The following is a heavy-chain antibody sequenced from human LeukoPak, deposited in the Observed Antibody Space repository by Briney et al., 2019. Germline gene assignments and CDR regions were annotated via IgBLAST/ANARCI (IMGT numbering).Heavy chain of an antibody. CDR1: GGSISSYH. CDR3: ARAGNNCSFDY. J-gene: IGHJ4*02. Sequence: SETLSLTCTVSGGSISSYHWSWIRQPPGKGLEWIGYIYYSGSTNYNPSLKSRVTMAVDASKNQFSLKVSSVTAADTAVYYCARAGNNCSFDYWGQGTLVTVSS. D-gene: IGHD1-1*01. CDR2: IYYSGST. V-gene: IGHV4-59*01.